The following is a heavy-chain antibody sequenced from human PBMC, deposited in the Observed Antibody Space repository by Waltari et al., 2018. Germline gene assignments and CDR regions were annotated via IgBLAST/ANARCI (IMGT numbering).Heavy chain of an antibody. Sequence: QEQLQQWGAGLLKPSETLSLTCAVYGGSFSGYYWSWLRQPPGKGLGWIGEINHRGSTNSTPSLKRRGTISVDTSKNQFSLKLSSVTAADTAVYYCAREEVYCSGGICYSLYGWFDTWGQGTLVTVSS. CDR3: AREEVYCSGGICYSLYGWFDT. CDR2: INHRGST. J-gene: IGHJ5*02. V-gene: IGHV4-34*01. D-gene: IGHD2-15*01. CDR1: GGSFSGYY.